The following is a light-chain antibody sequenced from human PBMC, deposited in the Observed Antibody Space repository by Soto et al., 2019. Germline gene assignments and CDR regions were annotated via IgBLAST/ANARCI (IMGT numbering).Light chain of an antibody. CDR1: SFNIGSNY. CDR3: GTWDSSLSAVV. CDR2: DNN. V-gene: IGLV1-51*01. J-gene: IGLJ2*01. Sequence: QSVLTQPPSVSAAPGQRVTRSCSGSSFNIGSNYVSWYQQLPGTAPKLLIYDNNKRPSGIPDRFSGSKSGTSATLGITGLQTGDEADYYCGTWDSSLSAVVFGGGTKLTVL.